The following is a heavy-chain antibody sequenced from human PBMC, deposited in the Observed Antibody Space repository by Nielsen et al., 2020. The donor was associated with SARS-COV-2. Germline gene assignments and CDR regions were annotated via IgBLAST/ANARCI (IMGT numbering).Heavy chain of an antibody. CDR1: GFTFSNYW. J-gene: IGHJ3*01. CDR3: ASASAHV. D-gene: IGHD3-16*01. CDR2: INADGSST. Sequence: GESLKISCAASGFTFSNYWMHWVRQVPGKGLVWVSRINADGSSTCYADYVKGRFTISRDNAKNTLYLQMNSLRAEDTAVYYCASASAHVWGQGTMVTVSS. V-gene: IGHV3-74*01.